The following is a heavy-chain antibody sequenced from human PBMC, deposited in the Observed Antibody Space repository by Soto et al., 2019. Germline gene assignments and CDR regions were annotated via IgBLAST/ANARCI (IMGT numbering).Heavy chain of an antibody. CDR3: AKKGQRYSSSWPFDY. Sequence: GGSLRLSCAASGFTFSSYAMSWVRQAPGKGLEWVSAISGSGGSTYYADSVKGRFTISRDNSKNTLYLQMNSLGAEDTAVYYCAKKGQRYSSSWPFDYWGQGTLVTVSS. CDR2: ISGSGGST. CDR1: GFTFSSYA. J-gene: IGHJ4*02. D-gene: IGHD6-13*01. V-gene: IGHV3-23*01.